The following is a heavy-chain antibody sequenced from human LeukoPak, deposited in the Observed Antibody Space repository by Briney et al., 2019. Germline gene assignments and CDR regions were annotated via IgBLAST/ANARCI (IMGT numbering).Heavy chain of an antibody. J-gene: IGHJ6*03. CDR2: INPNSGGT. Sequence: GASVKVSCKASGYTFTGYYMHWVRQAPGQGLEWMGRINPNSGGTNYAQKFQGRVTMTRDTSISTAYMELSRLGSDDTAVYYCARDQGYCSSTSCPYYYYYMDVWGKGTTVTVSS. V-gene: IGHV1-2*06. CDR3: ARDQGYCSSTSCPYYYYYMDV. CDR1: GYTFTGYY. D-gene: IGHD2-2*01.